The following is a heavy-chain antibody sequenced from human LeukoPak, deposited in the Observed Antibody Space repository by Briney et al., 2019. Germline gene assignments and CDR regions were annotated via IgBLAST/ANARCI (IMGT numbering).Heavy chain of an antibody. J-gene: IGHJ3*02. V-gene: IGHV3-21*01. Sequence: GGSLRLSCAASGFTFSSYSMNWVRQAPGKGLEWVSPISSSSSYIYYADSVKGRFTISRDNAMNSLYLQMNSLRAEDTAVYYCARDFGYCSSTSCYNAFDIWGQGTMVTVSS. D-gene: IGHD2-2*02. CDR1: GFTFSSYS. CDR3: ARDFGYCSSTSCYNAFDI. CDR2: ISSSSSYI.